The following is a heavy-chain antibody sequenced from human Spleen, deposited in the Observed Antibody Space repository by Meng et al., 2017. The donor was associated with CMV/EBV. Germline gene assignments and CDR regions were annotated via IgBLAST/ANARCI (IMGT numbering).Heavy chain of an antibody. CDR3: ATSTISTTKRLLYYYYVMDV. V-gene: IGHV1-69*05. Sequence: SVKVSCKASGYTFTGYYMHWVRQAPGQGLEWMGGIIPIFGTTNYAQKFQGRITITTDESTSTAYMELSSLRSEDTAFFYCATSTISTTKRLLYYYYVMDVWGQGTTVTVSS. CDR2: IIPIFGTT. CDR1: GYTFTGYY. D-gene: IGHD2/OR15-2a*01. J-gene: IGHJ6*02.